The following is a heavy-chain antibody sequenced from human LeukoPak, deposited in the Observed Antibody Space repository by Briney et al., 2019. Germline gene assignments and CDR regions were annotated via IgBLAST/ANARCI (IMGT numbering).Heavy chain of an antibody. Sequence: PGGSLRLSCVASGFTFSTYVMGWVRQVPGKGLEWVSSVSESGVGTYYADSVKGRFTISRDNSKNTLYLQMNSLRAEDTAVYYCAKVWYSSSWYMSYYYYYMDVWGKGTTVTISS. J-gene: IGHJ6*03. CDR3: AKVWYSSSWYMSYYYYYMDV. V-gene: IGHV3-23*01. CDR1: GFTFSTYV. D-gene: IGHD6-13*01. CDR2: VSESGVGT.